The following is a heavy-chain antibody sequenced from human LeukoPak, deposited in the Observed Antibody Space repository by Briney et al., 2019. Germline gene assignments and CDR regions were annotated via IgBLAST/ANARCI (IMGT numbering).Heavy chain of an antibody. Sequence: SVKVSCKVSGYTLTELSMHWVRQAPGKGLEWMGGFNAEDGETIYAQKFQGRVTMTEDTSTDTAYMELSSLRSEDTAVYYCATGAPSTMVRGVIRRAFDIWGQGTMVTVSS. J-gene: IGHJ3*02. D-gene: IGHD3-10*01. CDR2: FNAEDGET. CDR3: ATGAPSTMVRGVIRRAFDI. V-gene: IGHV1-24*01. CDR1: GYTLTELS.